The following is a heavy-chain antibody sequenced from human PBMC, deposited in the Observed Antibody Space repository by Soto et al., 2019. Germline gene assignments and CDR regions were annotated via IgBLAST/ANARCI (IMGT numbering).Heavy chain of an antibody. CDR3: ARAATVTETYYYYGMDV. Sequence: SETLSLTCTVSGGSISSGDYYWSWIRQPPGKGLEWTGYIYYSGSTYYNPSLKSRVTISVDTSKNQFSLKLSSVTAADTAVYYCARAATVTETYYYYGMDVWGQGTTVTV. D-gene: IGHD4-4*01. J-gene: IGHJ6*02. V-gene: IGHV4-30-4*01. CDR2: IYYSGST. CDR1: GGSISSGDYY.